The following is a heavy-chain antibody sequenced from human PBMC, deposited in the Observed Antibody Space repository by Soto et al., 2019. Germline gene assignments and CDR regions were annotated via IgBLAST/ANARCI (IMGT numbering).Heavy chain of an antibody. D-gene: IGHD2-8*01. J-gene: IGHJ4*02. CDR2: IYHSGSP. CDR1: GGSVSSGGYY. Sequence: SETLSLTCTVSGGSVSSGGYYWSWIRQHPGKGLEWIGYIYHSGSPYYNPALKSRVIITEDTSKNQFSLKLSSVTAADTAVYYCARDSVYFCARDFAYFDSWGQGTLVTVSS. CDR3: ARDSVYFCARDFAYFDS. V-gene: IGHV4-31*03.